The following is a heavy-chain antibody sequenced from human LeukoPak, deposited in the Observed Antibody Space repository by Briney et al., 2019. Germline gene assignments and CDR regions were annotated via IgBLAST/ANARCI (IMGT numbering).Heavy chain of an antibody. D-gene: IGHD3-16*01. V-gene: IGHV4-34*01. CDR1: GGSFSGYY. Sequence: KPSETLSLTCAVYGGSFSGYYWSWIRQPPGKGLEWIGEISHSGSTNYNPSLKSRVTISVDTSKNQFSLKLSSVTAADTAVYYCARGRGGKRGYFDYWGQGTLVTVSS. J-gene: IGHJ4*02. CDR2: ISHSGST. CDR3: ARGRGGKRGYFDY.